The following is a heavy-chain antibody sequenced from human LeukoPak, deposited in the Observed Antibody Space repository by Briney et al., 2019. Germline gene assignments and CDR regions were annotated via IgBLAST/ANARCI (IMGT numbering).Heavy chain of an antibody. CDR1: GYTFINYD. CDR3: ARGKLQAAAGRPWFDP. V-gene: IGHV1-8*03. D-gene: IGHD6-13*01. CDR2: MNPFSGNT. Sequence: ASVKVSCKASGYTFINYDIRWVRQATGQGLEWMGWMNPFSGNTGYAQNFQGRITITRNTSISTAYMELSSLRYEDTAVYYCARGKLQAAAGRPWFDPWGQGTLVTVSS. J-gene: IGHJ5*02.